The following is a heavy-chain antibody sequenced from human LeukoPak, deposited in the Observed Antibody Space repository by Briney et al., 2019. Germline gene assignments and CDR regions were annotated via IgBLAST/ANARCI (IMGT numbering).Heavy chain of an antibody. CDR1: GNTFTSYG. D-gene: IGHD1-1*01. CDR2: SSTYNTDT. CDR3: ARESNWAYYFDY. J-gene: IGHJ4*02. V-gene: IGHV1-18*01. Sequence: GASEKVSSKASGNTFTSYGTSWGRQAPGQGLEWMGRSSTYNTDTKYAQKLQGRVTMTTDTSTNTAYMELRDLRSDDTAVYYCARESNWAYYFDYWGQGTLV.